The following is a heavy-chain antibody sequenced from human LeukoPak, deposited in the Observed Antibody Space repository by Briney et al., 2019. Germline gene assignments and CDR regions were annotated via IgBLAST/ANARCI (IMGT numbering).Heavy chain of an antibody. J-gene: IGHJ5*02. D-gene: IGHD4-17*01. CDR2: IKQDGSEK. Sequence: GGSLRLSCAASGFTFSSYWMSWVRQAPGKGVEWVANIKQDGSEKYYVDSVKGRFTISRDNAKNSLYLQMNSLRAEDTAVYYCARDYGDFFNWFDPWGQGTLVTVSS. CDR3: ARDYGDFFNWFDP. V-gene: IGHV3-7*01. CDR1: GFTFSSYW.